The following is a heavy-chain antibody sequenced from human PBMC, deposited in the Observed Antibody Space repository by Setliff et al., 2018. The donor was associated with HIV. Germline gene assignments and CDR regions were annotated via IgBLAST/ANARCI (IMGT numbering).Heavy chain of an antibody. J-gene: IGHJ4*02. D-gene: IGHD4-17*01. Sequence: PSETLRLSCAASGSGVSGFAMHWIRQVSGKGLEWVGRVRSRVNRYATDYAVSVKGRFIISRDDSRNTAYLQMNNLKTEDTAIYYCAAPNHDYGYHFDYWGLGILVTVSS. CDR3: AAPNHDYGYHFDY. CDR2: VRSRVNRYAT. CDR1: GSGVSGFA. V-gene: IGHV3-73*01.